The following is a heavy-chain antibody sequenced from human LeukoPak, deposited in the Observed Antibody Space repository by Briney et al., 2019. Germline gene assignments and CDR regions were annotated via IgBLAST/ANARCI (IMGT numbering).Heavy chain of an antibody. J-gene: IGHJ3*02. CDR1: GGSISSGGYS. D-gene: IGHD3-10*01. V-gene: IGHV4-30-4*07. CDR2: IYYSGST. CDR3: ARDRAAFDI. Sequence: SQTLSLTCAVSGGSISSGGYSWSWIRQPPGKGLEWIGYIYYSGSTYYNPSLKSRVTISVDTSKNQFSLKLSSVTAADTAVYYCARDRAAFDIWGQGTMVTVSS.